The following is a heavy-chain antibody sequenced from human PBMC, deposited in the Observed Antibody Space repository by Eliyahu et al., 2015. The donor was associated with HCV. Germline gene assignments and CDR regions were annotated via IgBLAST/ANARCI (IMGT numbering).Heavy chain of an antibody. V-gene: IGHV1-69*01. CDR2: IIPYIGTA. Sequence: QVRLVQSGAEVKKPGSSVKVSCKSSGGAFSSSAFSWVRQAPGQGPEWMGGIIPYIGTANYAQSFQGRVSITADESTTTVFMELSRLRSEDTAVYYCAKYYGSGSYYKGVYYYYAMDVWGQGTTVTVSS. CDR3: AKYYGSGSYYKGVYYYYAMDV. J-gene: IGHJ6*02. CDR1: GGAFSSSA. D-gene: IGHD3-10*01.